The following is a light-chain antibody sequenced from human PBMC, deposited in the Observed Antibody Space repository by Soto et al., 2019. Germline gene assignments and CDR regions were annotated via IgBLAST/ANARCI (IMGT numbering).Light chain of an antibody. CDR2: DAS. CDR1: QSVSSY. J-gene: IGKJ1*01. V-gene: IGKV3-11*01. CDR3: QQRSNWPPT. Sequence: EIVLTQSPATLSFSPAERSTLSFMASQSVSSYLAWYQQKPGQAPRLLIYDASTRATGIPARFSGSGSGTDFTLTITSLEPEDFAVYYCQQRSNWPPTFGQGTKVDIK.